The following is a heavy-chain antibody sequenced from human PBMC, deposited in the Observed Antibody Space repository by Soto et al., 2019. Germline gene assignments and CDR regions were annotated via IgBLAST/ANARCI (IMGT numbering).Heavy chain of an antibody. CDR1: GFTFSSYA. V-gene: IGHV3-30-3*01. CDR2: ISYDGSNK. D-gene: IGHD4-17*01. J-gene: IGHJ4*02. Sequence: QVQLVESGGGVVQPGRSLRLSCAASGFTFSSYAMHWVRQAPGKGLEWVAVISYDGSNKYYADSVKGRFTISRDNSKNTLYLQMNSLRAEDTAVYYCAREPYGDYGYFDYWGQVTLVTVSS. CDR3: AREPYGDYGYFDY.